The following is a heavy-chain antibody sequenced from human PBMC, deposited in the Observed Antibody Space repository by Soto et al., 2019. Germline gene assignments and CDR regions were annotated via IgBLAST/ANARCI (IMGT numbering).Heavy chain of an antibody. D-gene: IGHD3-16*02. CDR1: NGSISTTSYN. CDR2: IYYTGST. J-gene: IGHJ4*02. CDR3: ARHGSF. V-gene: IGHV4-39*01. Sequence: QMQLQESGPGLVKPSETLSLTCTVSNGSISTTSYNWGWIRQPPGKGLEWIGTIYYTGSTSYNPSRKGRVTIAVDTSTSHFSLNLASVIAADTAVNYCARHGSFWGQGTLVIVSS.